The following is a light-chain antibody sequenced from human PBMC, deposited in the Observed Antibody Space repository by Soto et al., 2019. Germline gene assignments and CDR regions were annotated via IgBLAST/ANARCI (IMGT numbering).Light chain of an antibody. Sequence: DIQMTQSPSTLSASVGDRVTITCRASQSISSWLAWYRQKPGKAPKLLINKASSLESGVPSRFSGSGSGTEFTLTTSSLQPDDFATYYCQQYKSHRRTFGQGTKVDIK. V-gene: IGKV1-5*03. CDR3: QQYKSHRRT. CDR1: QSISSW. J-gene: IGKJ1*01. CDR2: KAS.